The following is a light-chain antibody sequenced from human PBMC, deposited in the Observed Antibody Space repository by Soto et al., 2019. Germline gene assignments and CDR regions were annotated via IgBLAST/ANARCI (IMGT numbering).Light chain of an antibody. V-gene: IGKV3-20*01. J-gene: IGKJ4*01. CDR3: QQYGSSPT. CDR1: QSVSSSY. Sequence: ELVLTQSPGTLSLSPGERATLSCRASQSVSSSYLAWYQQKPGQAPRLLIYGASSRATGIPDRFSGSGSGTDFTLTISRLEPEDFAVYSCQQYGSSPTFGGGTKVEIK. CDR2: GAS.